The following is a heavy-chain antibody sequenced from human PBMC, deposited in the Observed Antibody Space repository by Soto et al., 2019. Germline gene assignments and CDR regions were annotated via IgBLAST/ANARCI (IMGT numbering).Heavy chain of an antibody. J-gene: IGHJ4*02. D-gene: IGHD6-13*01. Sequence: GLDLEWLALIYWDDDKRYSPSLQSRLTITKDTSKNQVVLTMTNMDPVDTATYYCAHSPPYTSSWYDWGQGTLVTVSS. V-gene: IGHV2-5*02. CDR3: AHSPPYTSSWYD. CDR2: IYWDDDK.